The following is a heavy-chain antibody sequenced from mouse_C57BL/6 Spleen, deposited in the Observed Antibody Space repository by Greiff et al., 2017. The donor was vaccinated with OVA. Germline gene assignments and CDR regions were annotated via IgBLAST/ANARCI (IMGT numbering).Heavy chain of an antibody. CDR2: IHPNSGST. Sequence: QVQLQQPGAELVKPGASVKLSCKASGYTFTSYWMHWVKQRPGQGLEWIGMIHPNSGSTNYNEKFKSKATLTVDKSSSTAYMQLSSLTSEDSAVYYCVRTVVATNYYAMDYWGQGTSVTVSS. J-gene: IGHJ4*01. V-gene: IGHV1-64*01. CDR3: VRTVVATNYYAMDY. D-gene: IGHD1-1*01. CDR1: GYTFTSYW.